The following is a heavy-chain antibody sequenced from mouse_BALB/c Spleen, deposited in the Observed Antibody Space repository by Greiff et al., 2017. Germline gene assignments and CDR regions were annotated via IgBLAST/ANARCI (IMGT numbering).Heavy chain of an antibody. V-gene: IGHV1S135*01. Sequence: VQLQQSGPELMKPGASVKISCKASGYSFTSYYMHWVKQSHGKSLEWIGYIDPFNGGTSYNQKFKGKATLTVDKSSSTAYMHLSSLTSEDSAVYYCARPYYYGNYEGYFDVWGAGTTVTVSS. CDR1: GYSFTSYY. D-gene: IGHD2-1*01. CDR3: ARPYYYGNYEGYFDV. J-gene: IGHJ1*01. CDR2: IDPFNGGT.